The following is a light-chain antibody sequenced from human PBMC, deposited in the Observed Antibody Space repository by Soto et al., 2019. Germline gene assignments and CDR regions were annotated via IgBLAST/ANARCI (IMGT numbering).Light chain of an antibody. Sequence: QSALTQPASVSGSPGQSITISCTGTNSDVGGYNYVSWYQQHPGKAPKLMIYEVSNRPSGVSNRFSGSKSGNTASLTISGLQAEDEADYYCSSYTSSSTVVVFGGGTKLTVL. J-gene: IGLJ3*02. CDR2: EVS. CDR3: SSYTSSSTVVV. CDR1: NSDVGGYNY. V-gene: IGLV2-14*01.